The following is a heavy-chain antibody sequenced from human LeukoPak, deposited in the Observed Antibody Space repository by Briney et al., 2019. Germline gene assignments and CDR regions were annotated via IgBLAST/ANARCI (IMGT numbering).Heavy chain of an antibody. CDR3: ARGHCSGGSCAGLYYYYGMDV. V-gene: IGHV4-59*12. CDR1: GGSISNYY. J-gene: IGHJ6*02. Sequence: SETVSLTCTVSGGSISNYYWNWIRQPPGKGLEWIGYIYYSGSTNYNPSLKSRVAISVDTSKNQFSLKLSSVTAADTAVYYCARGHCSGGSCAGLYYYYGMDVWGQGTTVTVSS. D-gene: IGHD2-15*01. CDR2: IYYSGST.